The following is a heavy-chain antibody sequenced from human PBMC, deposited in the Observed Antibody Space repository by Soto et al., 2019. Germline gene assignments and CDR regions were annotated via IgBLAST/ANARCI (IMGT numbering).Heavy chain of an antibody. CDR1: GFTFSDYG. CDR3: ARGGAARPDY. CDR2: ISASSATK. J-gene: IGHJ4*02. Sequence: EVQLVESGGDLVQPGGSLRLCCAASGFTFSDYGMNWVRQAPGKGLAWVAYISASSATKSYADAVKGRFTISRDNARNSLYLQMNSLRAEDTAIYYCARGGAARPDYWGQGTLVTVSS. V-gene: IGHV3-48*04.